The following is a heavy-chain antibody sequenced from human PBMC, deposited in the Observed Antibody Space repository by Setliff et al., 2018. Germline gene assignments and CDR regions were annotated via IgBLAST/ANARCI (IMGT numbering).Heavy chain of an antibody. D-gene: IGHD2-2*01. Sequence: ASVKVSCKASGYTFNNYGVAWVRQAPGQGPEWMGWISAYKDKTRSTERFQDRLTLTIDTSTNTVFMELRDLRADDTATYYCARDGGKYCATTSCFHFDYWGQGTQVTVSS. CDR3: ARDGGKYCATTSCFHFDY. CDR1: GYTFNNYG. CDR2: ISAYKDKT. J-gene: IGHJ4*02. V-gene: IGHV1-18*01.